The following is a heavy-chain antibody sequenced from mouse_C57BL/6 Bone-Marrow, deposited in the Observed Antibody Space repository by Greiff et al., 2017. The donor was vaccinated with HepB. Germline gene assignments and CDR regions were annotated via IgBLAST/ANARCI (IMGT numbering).Heavy chain of an antibody. Sequence: QVQLKQSGPELVKPGASVKISCKASGYSFTSYYIHWVKQRPGQGLEWIGWIYPGSGNTKYNEKFKGKATLTADTSSSTAYMQLSSLTSEDSAVYYCAREKIYDGYPAWFAYWGQGTLVTVSA. CDR2: IYPGSGNT. D-gene: IGHD2-3*01. CDR1: GYSFTSYY. CDR3: AREKIYDGYPAWFAY. J-gene: IGHJ3*01. V-gene: IGHV1-66*01.